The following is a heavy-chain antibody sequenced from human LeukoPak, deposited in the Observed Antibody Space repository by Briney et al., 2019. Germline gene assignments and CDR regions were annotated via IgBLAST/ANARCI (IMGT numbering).Heavy chain of an antibody. D-gene: IGHD5-18*01. CDR3: ARVGYSYGTSFDY. CDR2: IVGSGSTI. V-gene: IGHV3-48*03. Sequence: GGSRRLSCAASGFTFSSYEMNWVRQAPGKGQEWVSYIVGSGSTINYADSVKGRFTISRDNAKNSLFLQMNSLRAEDTAIYYCARVGYSYGTSFDYWGQGTLVTVSS. J-gene: IGHJ4*02. CDR1: GFTFSSYE.